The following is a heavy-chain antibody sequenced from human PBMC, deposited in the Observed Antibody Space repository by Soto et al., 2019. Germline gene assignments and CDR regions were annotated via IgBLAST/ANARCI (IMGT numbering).Heavy chain of an antibody. CDR2: VHPYEGTT. Sequence: ASVKVSCKTSGLTFTSYPFSWVRQAPGQGLEWLAWVHPYEGTTKVAHQFRDRITLTTDASAATVFMELTRLTSDDTAVYFCAREYYSSQTWIEYWGQGTLVNVS. CDR3: AREYYSSQTWIEY. V-gene: IGHV1-18*04. J-gene: IGHJ4*02. CDR1: GLTFTSYP. D-gene: IGHD1-26*01.